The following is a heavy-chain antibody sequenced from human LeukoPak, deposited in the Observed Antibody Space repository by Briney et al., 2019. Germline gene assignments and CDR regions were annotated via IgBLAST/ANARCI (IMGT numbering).Heavy chain of an antibody. V-gene: IGHV4-59*01. CDR2: SNYGGST. Sequence: SETLSLTCTVSGGSISIYFYSWIRQSPGKGLEWIGYSNYGGSTNYNPSLKSRVTISVDRSKNQFSLNVISVTAADTAVYYCARDSHSLRWYLWGRGTLVTASS. J-gene: IGHJ2*01. D-gene: IGHD3-10*01. CDR1: GGSISIYF. CDR3: ARDSHSLRWYL.